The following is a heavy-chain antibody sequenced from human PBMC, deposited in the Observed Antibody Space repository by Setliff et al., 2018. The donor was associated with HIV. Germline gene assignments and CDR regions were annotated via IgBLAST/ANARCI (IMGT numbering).Heavy chain of an antibody. J-gene: IGHJ6*02. CDR3: VSSSLTGYYLWRNYYYGMDV. CDR1: GFTFSSYG. Sequence: GGSLRLSCAASGFTFSSYGMHWGRQAPGKGLEWVAFIRYDGSNKYYADSVKGRFTISRDNSKNTLYLQMNSLRAEDTAVYYCVSSSLTGYYLWRNYYYGMDVWGQGTTVTVSS. V-gene: IGHV3-30*02. CDR2: IRYDGSNK. D-gene: IGHD3-9*01.